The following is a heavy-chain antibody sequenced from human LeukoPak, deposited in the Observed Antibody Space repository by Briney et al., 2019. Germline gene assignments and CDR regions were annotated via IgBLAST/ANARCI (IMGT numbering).Heavy chain of an antibody. CDR1: GGSFSGYY. J-gene: IGHJ3*02. Sequence: PSETLSLTCAVYGGSFSGYYWSWIRQPPGKGLEWIGEINHSGSTNYNPSLKSRVTISVDTSKNQFSLKLSSVTAADTAVYYCARDAIVGPDAFDIWGQGTMVTVSS. CDR3: ARDAIVGPDAFDI. D-gene: IGHD2/OR15-2a*01. CDR2: INHSGST. V-gene: IGHV4-34*01.